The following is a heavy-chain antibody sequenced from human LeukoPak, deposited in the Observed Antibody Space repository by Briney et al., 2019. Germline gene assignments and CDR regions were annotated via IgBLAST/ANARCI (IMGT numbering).Heavy chain of an antibody. J-gene: IGHJ3*02. CDR1: GGSLNFFY. CDR3: ARNFARNSGDYGNDGFDI. Sequence: PSETLSLTCTVSGGSLNFFYWSWIRQPPGKGLEWIGYIPYTGTTYYNPSLKSRVTISLDTSKNHFSLNMGSATAADTAVYYCARNFARNSGDYGNDGFDIWGLGTLVTVSS. D-gene: IGHD4-17*01. V-gene: IGHV4-59*01. CDR2: IPYTGTT.